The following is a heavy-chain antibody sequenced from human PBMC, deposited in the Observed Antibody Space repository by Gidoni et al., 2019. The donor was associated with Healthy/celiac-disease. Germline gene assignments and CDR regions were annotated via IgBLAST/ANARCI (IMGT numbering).Heavy chain of an antibody. V-gene: IGHV4-34*01. CDR2: INHIGST. CDR1: GGSFSGYY. J-gene: IGHJ4*02. D-gene: IGHD6-13*01. Sequence: QVQLQQWGAGLLKPSETLSITCAVYGGSFSGYYWSWIRQPPGKGLEWIGEINHIGSTNYNPSLKSRVTISVDTSKNQFSLKLSSVTAADTAVYYCARGRAAMGYWGQGTLVTVSS. CDR3: ARGRAAMGY.